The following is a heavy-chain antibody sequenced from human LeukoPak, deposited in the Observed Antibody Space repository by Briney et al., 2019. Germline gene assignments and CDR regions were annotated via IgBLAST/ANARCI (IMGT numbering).Heavy chain of an antibody. D-gene: IGHD1-26*01. V-gene: IGHV3-9*01. CDR3: AKDISGTYLAALDY. CDR2: ISWNSDTI. J-gene: IGHJ4*02. Sequence: GGSLRLSCAASGFIFYDYAMHWVRHAPGKGLEWVSGISWNSDTIGYADSVKGRFTISRDNAKNSLYLQMNSLRAEDTALYYCAKDISGTYLAALDYWGQGTLVTVSS. CDR1: GFIFYDYA.